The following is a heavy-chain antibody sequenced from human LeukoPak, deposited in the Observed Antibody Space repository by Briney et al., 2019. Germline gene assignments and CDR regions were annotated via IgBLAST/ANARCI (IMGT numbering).Heavy chain of an antibody. CDR3: AREYSSSALGY. D-gene: IGHD6-13*01. J-gene: IGHJ4*02. CDR2: IWYDGSNK. CDR1: GFTFSSYG. V-gene: IGHV3-33*01. Sequence: GGSLRLSCAASGFTFSSYGMHWVRQAPGKGLEWVAVIWYDGSNKYYADSVKGRFTISRDNSKNTLYLQMNSLRAEDTAVYYCAREYSSSALGYWGQGTLVTVSS.